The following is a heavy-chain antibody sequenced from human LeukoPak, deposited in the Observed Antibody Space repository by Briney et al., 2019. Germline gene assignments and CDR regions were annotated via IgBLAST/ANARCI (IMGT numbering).Heavy chain of an antibody. V-gene: IGHV1-69*13. J-gene: IGHJ6*03. CDR1: GCTFSSYA. CDR3: ARGEYSSASGYMDV. D-gene: IGHD6-6*01. Sequence: AASVKVSCKASGCTFSSYAISWVRQAPGQGLEWMGGIIPIFGTANYAQKFQGRVTITADESTSTAYMELSSLRSDDTAVYYCARGEYSSASGYMDVWGKGTTVTVSS. CDR2: IIPIFGTA.